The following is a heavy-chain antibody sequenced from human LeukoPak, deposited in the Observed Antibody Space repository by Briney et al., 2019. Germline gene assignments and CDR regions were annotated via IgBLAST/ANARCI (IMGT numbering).Heavy chain of an antibody. Sequence: GRSLRLSCAASGFSFSANGVHWVRQAPGKGLEWVAVIWYDGSSKDYADSVKGRFTLSRDNSKNTLYLQMNSLTVEDTAVYYCARSQSSSLIDYWGQGTLVTVSS. V-gene: IGHV3-33*01. CDR3: ARSQSSSLIDY. CDR1: GFSFSANG. CDR2: IWYDGSSK. D-gene: IGHD6-13*01. J-gene: IGHJ4*02.